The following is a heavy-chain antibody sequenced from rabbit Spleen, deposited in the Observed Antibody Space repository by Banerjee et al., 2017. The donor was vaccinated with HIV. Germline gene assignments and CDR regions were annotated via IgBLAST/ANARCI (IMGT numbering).Heavy chain of an antibody. D-gene: IGHD8-1*01. Sequence: QSLEESGGGLVQPGGSLTLSCKASGFSFTYIDYLCWVRQPPGKGPEWIACVAAGVSFTSYYATWAKGRFTISKTSSTTVTLQMTSLTAADTATYFCARDSGTSFSSYCMDLWGQGTLVTVS. J-gene: IGHJ6*01. V-gene: IGHV1S40*01. CDR3: ARDSGTSFSSYCMDL. CDR2: VAAGVSFTS. CDR1: GFSFTYIDY.